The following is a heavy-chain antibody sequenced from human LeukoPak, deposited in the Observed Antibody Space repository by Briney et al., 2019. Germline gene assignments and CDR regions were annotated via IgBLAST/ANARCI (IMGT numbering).Heavy chain of an antibody. CDR1: GFTLSSYA. J-gene: IGHJ4*02. V-gene: IGHV3-23*01. D-gene: IGHD1-26*01. Sequence: GGSLRLSCTAPGFTLSSYAMAWVRQAPGKGLDWVSTISDSGGSTFYADSVKGRFTISRDNSRNIVFLQINSLRAEDTAMYYCTGLYGGSYAYWGQGTLVTVSS. CDR3: TGLYGGSYAY. CDR2: ISDSGGST.